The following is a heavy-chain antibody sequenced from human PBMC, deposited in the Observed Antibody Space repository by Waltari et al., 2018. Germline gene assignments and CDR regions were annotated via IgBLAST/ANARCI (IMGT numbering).Heavy chain of an antibody. CDR2: MNPNSGNT. D-gene: IGHD5-12*01. V-gene: IGHV1-8*02. CDR1: GGTFSSYA. Sequence: QVQLVQSGAEVKKPGSSVKVSCKASGGTFSSYAISWVRQAPGQGLEWMGWMNPNSGNTGYAQKFQGRVTMTRNTSISTAYMELSSLRSEDTAVYYCARAYGMATTDYWGQGTLVTVSS. J-gene: IGHJ4*02. CDR3: ARAYGMATTDY.